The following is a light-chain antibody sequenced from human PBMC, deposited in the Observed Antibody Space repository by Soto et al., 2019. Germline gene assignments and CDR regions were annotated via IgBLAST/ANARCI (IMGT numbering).Light chain of an antibody. CDR1: QSVSSN. CDR2: DAS. Sequence: IVMTHSPATLSVSPGERATLSCRASQSVSSNLAWYQQKAGLAPRLLIYDASSRAFDIPDRFSGSGSGTDFTLTISSLEPEDFAVYYCQQRSNWPLTFGGGTKVDI. CDR3: QQRSNWPLT. V-gene: IGKV3-11*01. J-gene: IGKJ4*01.